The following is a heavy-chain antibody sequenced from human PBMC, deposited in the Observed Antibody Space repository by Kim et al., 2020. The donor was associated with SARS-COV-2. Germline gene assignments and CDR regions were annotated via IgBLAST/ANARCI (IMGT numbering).Heavy chain of an antibody. CDR2: IYHSGST. CDR3: AKDDSGHLRFSWYFDL. CDR1: GYSISSGYY. J-gene: IGHJ2*01. V-gene: IGHV4-38-2*02. Sequence: SGTLSLTCNVSGYSISSGYYWGWIRQPPGKGLEWIGIIYHSGSTYYNPSHKSRDTISIDTSKNQSSLKLSSVAAADTAIYYGAKDDSGHLRFSWYFDLWGRGTLVTVSS. D-gene: IGHD5-12*01.